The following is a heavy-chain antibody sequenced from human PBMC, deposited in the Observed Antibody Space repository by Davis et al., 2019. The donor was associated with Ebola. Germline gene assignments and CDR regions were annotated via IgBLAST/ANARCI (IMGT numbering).Heavy chain of an antibody. CDR2: IYYSGST. CDR3: ARRDSYYDSSGYYPFDY. V-gene: IGHV4-39*01. CDR1: GGSISSSSYY. J-gene: IGHJ4*02. Sequence: SETLSLTCTVPGGSISSSSYYWGWIRQPPGKGLEWIGSIYYSGSTYYNPSLKSRVTISVDTSKNQFSLKLSSVTAADTAVYYCARRDSYYDSSGYYPFDYWGQGTLVTVSS. D-gene: IGHD3-22*01.